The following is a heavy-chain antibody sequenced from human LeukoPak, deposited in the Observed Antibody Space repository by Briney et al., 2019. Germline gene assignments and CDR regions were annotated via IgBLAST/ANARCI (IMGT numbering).Heavy chain of an antibody. D-gene: IGHD3-9*01. V-gene: IGHV3-74*01. CDR3: TRDLMDYDVLTGLHHYYMDV. CDR2: INGDGRNI. J-gene: IGHJ6*02. Sequence: HPGGSLRLSCAASGFTFSSYWMHWVRQDPRKGLVWVSRINGDGRNINYADSVRGRFTISRDNAKNTLYLQMNTLRVEDTAVYYCTRDLMDYDVLTGLHHYYMDVWGQGTTVTVSS. CDR1: GFTFSSYW.